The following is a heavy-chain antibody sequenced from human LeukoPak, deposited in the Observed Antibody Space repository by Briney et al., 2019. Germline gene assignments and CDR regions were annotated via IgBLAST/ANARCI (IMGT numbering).Heavy chain of an antibody. CDR3: ARDHGPYFDY. J-gene: IGHJ4*02. Sequence: SETLSLTCAVYGGSFSGYYWNCIRQPPGKGLEWIGEINHSGSTNYNPSLKSRVTISVDTSKNQFSLKLSSVTAADTAVYYCARDHGPYFDYWGQGTLVTVSS. CDR1: GGSFSGYY. CDR2: INHSGST. V-gene: IGHV4-34*01.